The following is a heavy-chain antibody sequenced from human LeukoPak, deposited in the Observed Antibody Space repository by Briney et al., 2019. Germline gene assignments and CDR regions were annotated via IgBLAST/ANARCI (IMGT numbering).Heavy chain of an antibody. J-gene: IGHJ5*02. CDR3: ARVVFGVVITSNWFDP. V-gene: IGHV4-59*01. CDR1: GGSISRYY. CDR2: IYYSGST. D-gene: IGHD3-3*01. Sequence: PSETLSLTCTVSGGSISRYYWSWIRQPPGKGLEWIGYIYYSGSTNYNPSLKRRVTISVDTSKNQFSLKLSSVTAADTAVYYCARVVFGVVITSNWFDPWGQGTLVTVSS.